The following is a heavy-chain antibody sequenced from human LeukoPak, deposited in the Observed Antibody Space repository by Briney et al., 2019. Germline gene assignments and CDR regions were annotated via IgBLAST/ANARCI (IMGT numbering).Heavy chain of an antibody. CDR3: ARASMVVGGIDY. CDR2: SGTTGDT. D-gene: IGHD1-26*01. Sequence: GGSLRLSCAASGFTFSSYDMHWVRQATGKGLEWVSVSGTTGDTYYAVSVKGRFTTSRENAKNSFYLQMNSLTAGDTAVYYCARASMVVGGIDYWGQGTLVTVSS. V-gene: IGHV3-13*01. J-gene: IGHJ4*02. CDR1: GFTFSSYD.